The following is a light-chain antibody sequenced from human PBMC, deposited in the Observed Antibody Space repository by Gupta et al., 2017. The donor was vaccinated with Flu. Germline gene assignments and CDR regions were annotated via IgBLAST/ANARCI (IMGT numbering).Light chain of an antibody. CDR2: EVS. J-gene: IGLJ2*01. CDR3: SSYTSSSTVV. Sequence: QSALTQPASVSGSPGQSITISCTGTNSDVGGYNYVSWYQQHPGKAPKLMIYEVSNRPSGVSNRFSGSKSGNTASLTISGLQAEDEADYYCSSYTSSSTVVFGGGTKLTVI. V-gene: IGLV2-14*01. CDR1: NSDVGGYNY.